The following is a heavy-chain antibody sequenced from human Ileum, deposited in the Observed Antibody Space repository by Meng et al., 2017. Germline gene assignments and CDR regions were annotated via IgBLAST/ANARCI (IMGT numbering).Heavy chain of an antibody. CDR1: GFPFSNSW. CDR3: TTYGSGSFAY. J-gene: IGHJ4*02. D-gene: IGHD3-10*01. V-gene: IGHV3-15*01. CDR2: INRNADGGTA. Sequence: HLVVCGGGLGEPGGSLRLSCAASGFPFSNSWMGWVRQAPGKGLEWVGRINRNADGGTANYPAPVKGRFSISRDDSQNRLYLQMSSLKTEDTAVYYCTTYGSGSFAYWGQGTLVTVSS.